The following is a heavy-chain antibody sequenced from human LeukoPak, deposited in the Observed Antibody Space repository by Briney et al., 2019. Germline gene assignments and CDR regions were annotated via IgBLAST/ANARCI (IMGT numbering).Heavy chain of an antibody. CDR3: ARHSPTYSSGWYVFDY. V-gene: IGHV4-39*01. CDR1: GGSISSSSYY. J-gene: IGHJ4*02. CDR2: IYYSGST. Sequence: SETLSLTCTVSGGSISSSSYYWGWIRQPPGKGLEWVGGIYYSGSTYYNPSLKSRVTISVDTSKNQFSLKLSSVTAADTAVYYCARHSPTYSSGWYVFDYWGQGTLVTVSS. D-gene: IGHD6-19*01.